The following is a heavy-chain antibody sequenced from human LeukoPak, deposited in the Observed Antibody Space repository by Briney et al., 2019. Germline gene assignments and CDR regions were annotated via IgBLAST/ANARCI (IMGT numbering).Heavy chain of an antibody. J-gene: IGHJ4*02. CDR2: IYYSGST. V-gene: IGHV4-59*01. Sequence: SGTLSLTCTVSGGSISSYYWSWIRQPPGKGLEWIGYIYYSGSTNYNPSLKSRVTISVDTSKNQFSLKLSSVTAADTAVYYCARFVGRRERYFDYWGQGTLVTVSS. CDR1: GGSISSYY. D-gene: IGHD2-15*01. CDR3: ARFVGRRERYFDY.